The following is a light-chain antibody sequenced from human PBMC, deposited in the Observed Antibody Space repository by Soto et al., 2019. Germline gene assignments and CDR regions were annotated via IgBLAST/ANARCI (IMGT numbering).Light chain of an antibody. Sequence: EVVLTQSPATLSLSPGERATLSCRASQSVGNYLAWYQQKPGQAPRLLIYDASNRATGIPARFSGSGSGTDLTLTISNLEPDDFAVYYCQHRRTFGPGTKVDIK. J-gene: IGKJ3*01. V-gene: IGKV3-11*01. CDR3: QHRRT. CDR1: QSVGNY. CDR2: DAS.